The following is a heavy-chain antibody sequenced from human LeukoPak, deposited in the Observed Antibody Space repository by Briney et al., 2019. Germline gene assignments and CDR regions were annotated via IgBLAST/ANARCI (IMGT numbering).Heavy chain of an antibody. CDR3: ARGVGWPGAFDI. Sequence: GGSLRLSCAASGFTFDDYAMHWVRQAPGKGLEWVSGISWNSGSIGYADSVKGRFTISRDNSKNTLYLQMNSLRAEDTAVYYCARGVGWPGAFDIWGQGTMVTVSS. CDR2: ISWNSGSI. J-gene: IGHJ3*02. D-gene: IGHD1-26*01. V-gene: IGHV3-9*01. CDR1: GFTFDDYA.